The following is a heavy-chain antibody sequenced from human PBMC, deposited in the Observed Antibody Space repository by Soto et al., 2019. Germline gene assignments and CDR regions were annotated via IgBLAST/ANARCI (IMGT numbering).Heavy chain of an antibody. J-gene: IGHJ4*02. CDR3: ARVSAVAGIAFDY. CDR2: ISAYNGNT. V-gene: IGHV1-18*01. D-gene: IGHD6-13*01. Sequence: ASVKVSCKVSGYTFPSYGITWVRQAPGQGLEWMGWISAYNGNTNHAQKLQGRITMTTDTSTSTAYMELRSLRSDDTAVYYCARVSAVAGIAFDYWGQGTLVTVSS. CDR1: GYTFPSYG.